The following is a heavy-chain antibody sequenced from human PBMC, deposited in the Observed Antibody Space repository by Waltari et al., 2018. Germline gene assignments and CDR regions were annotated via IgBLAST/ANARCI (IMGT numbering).Heavy chain of an antibody. CDR3: ARVRKEGDSALDY. J-gene: IGHJ4*02. CDR2: IYYSGTT. Sequence: QVQLQESGPGLVKPSQTLSLTCTVSGGSISSGAYYWNWIRQHPGKGLEWIGYIYYSGTTYYNSSLKSRVTISVDTSKNQFSLKLSSVTAADTAVYYCARVRKEGDSALDYWGQGTLVTVSS. D-gene: IGHD2-21*02. CDR1: GGSISSGAYY. V-gene: IGHV4-31*03.